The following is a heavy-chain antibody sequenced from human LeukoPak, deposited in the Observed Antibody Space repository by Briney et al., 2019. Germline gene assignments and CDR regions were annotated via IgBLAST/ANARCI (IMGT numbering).Heavy chain of an antibody. V-gene: IGHV4-34*01. J-gene: IGHJ4*02. D-gene: IGHD3-3*01. CDR3: AREITIPMYYFDY. Sequence: PSETLSLTCAVYGGSFSGYYWSWIRQPPGKGLEWIGEINHSGSTNYNPSLKSRVTISVDTSKNQFSLKLSSVTAADTAVYYCAREITIPMYYFDYWGQGTLVTVSS. CDR1: GGSFSGYY. CDR2: INHSGST.